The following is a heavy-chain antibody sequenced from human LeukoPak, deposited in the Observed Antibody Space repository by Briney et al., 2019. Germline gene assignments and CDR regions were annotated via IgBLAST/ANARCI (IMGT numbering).Heavy chain of an antibody. Sequence: SETLSLTCTVSGGSISSSSYYWGWIRQPPGKGLEWIGSIYYSGSTYYNPSLKSRVTISVDTSRNQFSLKLSSVTAADTAVYYCARQRAGILDYWGQGTLVTVSS. CDR2: IYYSGST. J-gene: IGHJ4*02. V-gene: IGHV4-39*01. CDR1: GGSISSSSYY. CDR3: ARQRAGILDY.